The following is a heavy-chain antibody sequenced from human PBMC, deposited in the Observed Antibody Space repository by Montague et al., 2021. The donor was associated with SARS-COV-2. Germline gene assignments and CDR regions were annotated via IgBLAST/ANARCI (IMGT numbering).Heavy chain of an antibody. CDR2: ISQSGNT. D-gene: IGHD2-2*02. CDR1: GESFSRCY. Sequence: SETLSLTCAVFGESFSRCYWSWIRQPPGKGLEWIGEISQSGNTKYNPSLQSRVSISLDTSRNQFSLKVSSVTAADTATYYCARLGDGIVPSPILGLGPYYSFYYMDVWGKGTTVTASS. J-gene: IGHJ6*03. CDR3: ARLGDGIVPSPILGLGPYYSFYYMDV. V-gene: IGHV4-34*01.